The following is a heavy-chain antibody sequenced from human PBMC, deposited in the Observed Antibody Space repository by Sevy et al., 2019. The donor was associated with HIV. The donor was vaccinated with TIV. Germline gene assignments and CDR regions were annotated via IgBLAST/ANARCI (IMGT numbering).Heavy chain of an antibody. D-gene: IGHD5-12*01. J-gene: IGHJ4*02. V-gene: IGHV3-53*01. CDR2: IYSGGST. CDR1: GFTVSSNY. CDR3: AREGGYSGYDLSYYFDY. Sequence: GGSLRLSCAASGFTVSSNYMSWVRQAPGKGLEWVSVIYSGGSTYYVDSVKGRFTISGENSKNRLYLQMNSLRAEDTAVYYCAREGGYSGYDLSYYFDYWGQGTLVTVSS.